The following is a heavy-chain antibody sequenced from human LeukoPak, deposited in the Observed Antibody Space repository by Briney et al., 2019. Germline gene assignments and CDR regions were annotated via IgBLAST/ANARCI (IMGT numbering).Heavy chain of an antibody. CDR1: GFTFSDYY. D-gene: IGHD3-22*01. J-gene: IGHJ4*02. Sequence: GGSLRLSCAASGFTFSDYYMSWIRQAPGKGLEWVSYIRSSGSTIYYADSVKGRFTISRDNAKNSLYLQMNSLRAEDTAGYYCARDRDSSGYYTPLDYWGQGTLVTVSS. V-gene: IGHV3-11*01. CDR3: ARDRDSSGYYTPLDY. CDR2: IRSSGSTI.